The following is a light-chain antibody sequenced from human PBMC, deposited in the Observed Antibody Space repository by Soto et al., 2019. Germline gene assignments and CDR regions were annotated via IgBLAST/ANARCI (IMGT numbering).Light chain of an antibody. CDR2: AAS. J-gene: IGKJ5*01. CDR1: QGISSY. V-gene: IGKV1-9*01. Sequence: IQLTQSPSSLSASVGDRATITCRASQGISSYLAWYQQKPGKAPXLMIYAASTLQSGVPSRFSGSGSGTDFTLPISSLEPEDFAVYYCQQRSNWPPITFGQGTRLEIK. CDR3: QQRSNWPPIT.